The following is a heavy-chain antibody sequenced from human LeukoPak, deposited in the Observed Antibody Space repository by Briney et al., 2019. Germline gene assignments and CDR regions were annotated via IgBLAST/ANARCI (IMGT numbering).Heavy chain of an antibody. Sequence: GGSLRLSCAASGFTFSDYYMSWIRQAPGKGLEWVSYITYNSGTIFYADSVKGRFTISRDNAKDSLYLQMSSLRDEDTAVYYCARDSGYSYADDYWGQGTLVTVSS. J-gene: IGHJ4*02. D-gene: IGHD5-18*01. V-gene: IGHV3-11*01. CDR2: ITYNSGTI. CDR3: ARDSGYSYADDY. CDR1: GFTFSDYY.